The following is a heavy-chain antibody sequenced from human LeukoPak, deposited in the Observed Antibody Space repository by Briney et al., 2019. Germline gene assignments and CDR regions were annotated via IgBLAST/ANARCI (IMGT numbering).Heavy chain of an antibody. V-gene: IGHV1-2*02. J-gene: IGHJ4*02. D-gene: IGHD2-2*01. CDR1: GYTFTGYY. CDR2: INPNSGGT. Sequence: ASVKVSCKASGYTFTGYYMHWVRQAPGQGLEWMGWINPNSGGTNYAQKFQGRVTMTRDTSISTAYMELSRLRSDDTAVYYCARDLYCSSTSCKGYFDYWGQGTLVTVSS. CDR3: ARDLYCSSTSCKGYFDY.